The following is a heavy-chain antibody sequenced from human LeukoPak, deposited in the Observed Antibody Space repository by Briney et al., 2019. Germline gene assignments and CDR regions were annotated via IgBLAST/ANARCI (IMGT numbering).Heavy chain of an antibody. CDR2: IYYSGST. Sequence: SETLSLTCTVSGGSISSYYWSWIRQPPGKGLEWIGYIYYSGSTNCNPSLKSRVTISVDTSKNQFSLKLSSVTAADTAAYYCARGGIQLWHFWGQGTLVTVSS. J-gene: IGHJ4*02. D-gene: IGHD5-18*01. V-gene: IGHV4-59*01. CDR3: ARGGIQLWHF. CDR1: GGSISSYY.